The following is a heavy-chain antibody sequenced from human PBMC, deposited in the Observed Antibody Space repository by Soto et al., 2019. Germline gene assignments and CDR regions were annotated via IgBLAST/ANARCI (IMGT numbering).Heavy chain of an antibody. Sequence: SVKVYFKAAGGSFSSYAISLVRQAPGQGLEWIGGIIPIFGTANYAQKFQGRVTITADKSTSTAYMELSSLRSEDTAVYYCAREVGSGYYYYFDYWGQGPMVTVSS. CDR3: AREVGSGYYYYFDY. V-gene: IGHV1-69*06. CDR2: IIPIFGTA. CDR1: GGSFSSYA. D-gene: IGHD3-22*01. J-gene: IGHJ4*02.